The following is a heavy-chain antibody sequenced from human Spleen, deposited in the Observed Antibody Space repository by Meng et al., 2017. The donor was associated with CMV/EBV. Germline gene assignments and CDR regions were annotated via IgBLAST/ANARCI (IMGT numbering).Heavy chain of an antibody. CDR3: ARDPRRGGRYGSYYYGMDV. J-gene: IGHJ6*02. D-gene: IGHD3-10*01. CDR1: GYTLTSYY. V-gene: IGHV1-46*04. Sequence: ASVKVSCKASGYTLTSYYMHWVRQAPGQWLEWMGIINPSGGSTSYAQKLQGRVTMTRDTSTSTVYMELSSLRSEDTAVYYCARDPRRGGRYGSYYYGMDVWGQGTTVTVSS. CDR2: INPSGGST.